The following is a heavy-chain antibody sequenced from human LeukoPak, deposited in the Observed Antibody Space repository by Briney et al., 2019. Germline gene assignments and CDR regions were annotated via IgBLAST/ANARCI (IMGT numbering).Heavy chain of an antibody. V-gene: IGHV4-34*01. J-gene: IGHJ4*02. D-gene: IGHD4-17*01. CDR2: INHSGST. CDR3: ARGMTTVTTRALDY. Sequence: PSETLSLTCAVYGGSFSGYYWSWIRQPPGKGLEWIGEINHSGSTNYNPSLKSRVTISVDTSKNQFSLKLSSVTAADTAVYYCARGMTTVTTRALDYWGQGTLVTVSS. CDR1: GGSFSGYY.